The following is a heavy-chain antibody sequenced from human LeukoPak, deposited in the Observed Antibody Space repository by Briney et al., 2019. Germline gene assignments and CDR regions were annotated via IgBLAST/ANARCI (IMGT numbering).Heavy chain of an antibody. V-gene: IGHV3-74*01. CDR3: ANFPFGEFLVGDQYYYYMDV. D-gene: IGHD3-10*01. Sequence: GGSLRLSCAASGFTFSSYWMHWVRQAPGKGLVWVSRINSDGSRTSYADSVKGRFTISRDNAKNSLFLQMNSLRAEDTAVYYCANFPFGEFLVGDQYYYYMDVWGKGTTVTISS. J-gene: IGHJ6*03. CDR1: GFTFSSYW. CDR2: INSDGSRT.